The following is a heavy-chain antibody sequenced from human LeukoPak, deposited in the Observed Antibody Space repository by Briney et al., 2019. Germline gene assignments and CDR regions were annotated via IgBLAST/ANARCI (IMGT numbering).Heavy chain of an antibody. CDR3: ARGGFRACDY. V-gene: IGHV4-59*08. Sequence: SETLSLTCNVSGGSISPYYWSWIRQSPGKGLELIGYIYYSGYTNYNPSLKSRVTISLDTSKNQFSLKLSSVTAADTAMYYCARGGFRACDYWGQGTLVTVSS. J-gene: IGHJ4*02. CDR1: GGSISPYY. D-gene: IGHD3-16*01. CDR2: IYYSGYT.